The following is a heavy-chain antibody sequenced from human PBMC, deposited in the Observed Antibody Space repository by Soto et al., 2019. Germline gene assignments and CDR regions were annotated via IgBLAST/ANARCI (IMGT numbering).Heavy chain of an antibody. CDR2: VSGGSGAT. CDR3: TRWNGYGDL. J-gene: IGHJ5*02. V-gene: IGHV3-23*01. Sequence: DVQILESGGGLVEPGGSLRLSCAASGFSVSTYGVTWVRQGPGKGLEWVSGVSGGSGATHYRDSGKGRVNITTDDPENTAYLQMNSPRGEDTAVYYCTRWNGYGDLWGQGILVTVS. CDR1: GFSVSTYG. D-gene: IGHD1-1*01.